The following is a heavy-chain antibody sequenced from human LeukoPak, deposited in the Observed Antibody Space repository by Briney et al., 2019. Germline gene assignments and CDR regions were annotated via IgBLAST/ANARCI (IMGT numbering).Heavy chain of an antibody. J-gene: IGHJ4*02. D-gene: IGHD6-13*01. CDR1: GFTFSDYA. Sequence: GGSLRLSCAASGFTFSDYAMSWVRQAPGKGLEWVSSISGSGGSTYYAESVRGRLTISRDSSKNTLYLQMNSLRAEDTAVYYCAKELYRSGYSSSEGADYWGQGTLVTVSS. CDR3: AKELYRSGYSSSEGADY. V-gene: IGHV3-23*01. CDR2: ISGSGGST.